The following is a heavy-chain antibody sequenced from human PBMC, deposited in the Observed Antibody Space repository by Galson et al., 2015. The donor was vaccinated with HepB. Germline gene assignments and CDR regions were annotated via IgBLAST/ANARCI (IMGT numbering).Heavy chain of an antibody. D-gene: IGHD2-8*01. CDR3: ARYCSNSGGCSAADTLDI. J-gene: IGHJ3*02. V-gene: IGHV1-2*04. CDR2: INTNTGST. Sequence: SVKVSCKASGYTFTGYFMHWVRQAPGQGLEWMGWINTNTGSTNYEQNFQGWVTMTRDTSISTAYLELSRLKSDDTAIYYCARYCSNSGGCSAADTLDIWGQGTMVTVSS. CDR1: GYTFTGYF.